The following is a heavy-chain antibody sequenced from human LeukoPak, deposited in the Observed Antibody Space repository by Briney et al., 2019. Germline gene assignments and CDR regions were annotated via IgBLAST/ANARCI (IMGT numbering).Heavy chain of an antibody. CDR3: ARDRPPPAYYYYMDV. J-gene: IGHJ6*03. CDR2: ISHRGST. Sequence: SETLSLTCTVSGYSISSGYKWGWIRPPPGKGLEWIESISHRGSTFYNPTLMSRVTISIDTSRNQFSLKLGSVTAADTAVYYCARDRPPPAYYYYMDVWGKGTTVTVSS. CDR1: GYSISSGYK. V-gene: IGHV4-38-2*02. D-gene: IGHD2-2*01.